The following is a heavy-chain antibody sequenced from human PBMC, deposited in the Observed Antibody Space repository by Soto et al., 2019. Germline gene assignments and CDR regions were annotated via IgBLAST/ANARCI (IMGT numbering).Heavy chain of an antibody. CDR3: AKDVEWSLDF. D-gene: IGHD3-3*01. CDR2: IKEDGSST. CDR1: GFTFSNHW. V-gene: IGHV3-7*01. Sequence: DVQWVESGGGLVQPGGSLRLSCAASGFTFSNHWMNWVRQVPGRGREWVAKIKEDGSSTYFADSVRGRFTISRDNAKNALFLQMNSLRVEDTAIYYCAKDVEWSLDFWGRGTLVTVSS. J-gene: IGHJ4*02.